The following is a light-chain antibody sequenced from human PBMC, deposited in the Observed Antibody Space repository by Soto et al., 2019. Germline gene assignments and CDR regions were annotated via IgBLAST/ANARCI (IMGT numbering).Light chain of an antibody. CDR1: QGISSY. J-gene: IGKJ4*01. CDR3: QHLNTYPLT. V-gene: IGKV1-9*01. CDR2: AAS. Sequence: EIQLTQSPSFLSASVGDRVTITCRASQGISSYLAWYQQKPGKAPNLLIYAASTLQSGVPSRFSGSGSGTEFTLTISSLQPEDFATYYCQHLNTYPLTFGGGTKVEIK.